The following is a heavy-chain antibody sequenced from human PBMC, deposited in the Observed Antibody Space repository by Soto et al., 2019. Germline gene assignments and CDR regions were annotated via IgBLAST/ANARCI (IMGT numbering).Heavy chain of an antibody. CDR3: ARGSYYYDSSGYYYAY. J-gene: IGHJ4*02. Sequence: PSETLSLTCTVSGGSISSDGYYWSWIRQHPGKGLEWIGYTYYSGSTYYNPSLKSRVTISVDTSKNQFSLKLSSVTAADTAVYYCARGSYYYDSSGYYYAYWGQGTLVTVSS. V-gene: IGHV4-31*03. CDR2: TYYSGST. CDR1: GGSISSDGYY. D-gene: IGHD3-22*01.